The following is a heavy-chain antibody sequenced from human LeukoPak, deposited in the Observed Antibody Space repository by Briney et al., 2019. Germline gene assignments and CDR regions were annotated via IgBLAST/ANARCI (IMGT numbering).Heavy chain of an antibody. V-gene: IGHV4-4*07. CDR3: ARDDRRELLGGAFDI. CDR1: GGSISGYY. CDR2: IYTSGST. Sequence: SETLSLTCTVSGGSISGYYWSWIRQPAGKGLEWIGRIYTSGSTNYNPSLKSRVTMSVDTSKNQFSLKLSSVTAADTAVYYCARDDRRELLGGAFDIWGQGTMVTVSS. J-gene: IGHJ3*02. D-gene: IGHD1-26*01.